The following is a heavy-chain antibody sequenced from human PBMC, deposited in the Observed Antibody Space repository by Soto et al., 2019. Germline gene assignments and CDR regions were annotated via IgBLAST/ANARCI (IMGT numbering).Heavy chain of an antibody. D-gene: IGHD6-6*01. Sequence: EVQLVESGGGLVKPGGSLRLSCAASGFTFSNAWMSWVRQAPGKGLEWVGRIKSKTDGGTTDYAAPVKGRFSISRDDSNNTLYLQMNSLKTEDTAVYYCTTRDLGDIAARRGMYFQHWGQGTLVTVSS. J-gene: IGHJ1*01. CDR2: IKSKTDGGTT. CDR1: GFTFSNAW. V-gene: IGHV3-15*01. CDR3: TTRDLGDIAARRGMYFQH.